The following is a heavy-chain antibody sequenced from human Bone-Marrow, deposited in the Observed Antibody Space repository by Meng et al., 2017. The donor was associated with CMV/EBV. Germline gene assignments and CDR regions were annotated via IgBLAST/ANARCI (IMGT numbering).Heavy chain of an antibody. CDR2: IIPILGIA. D-gene: IGHD4-11*01. J-gene: IGHJ6*02. Sequence: SVKVSCKASGYTFTGYYMHWVRQAPGQGLEWMGGIIPILGIANYAQKFQGRVTITADESTSTAYMELSSLRSEDTAVYYCARASTTYYYYGMDVWGQGTTVTVSS. CDR3: ARASTTYYYYGMDV. CDR1: GYTFTGYY. V-gene: IGHV1-69*10.